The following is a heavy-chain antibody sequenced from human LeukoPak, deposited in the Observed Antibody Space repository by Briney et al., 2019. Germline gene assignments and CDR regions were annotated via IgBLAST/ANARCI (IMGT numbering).Heavy chain of an antibody. D-gene: IGHD3-3*01. CDR2: IIPIFDTT. CDR3: ARAKNWSGYSETDY. J-gene: IGHJ4*02. Sequence: GASVKVSCKGSGGTFNNYVISWVRQAPGQGLEWMGGIIPIFDTTNYAQKFQGRVTITTDESTSTAYMELSSLRSEDTAVYYCARAKNWSGYSETDYWGQGTLVTVSS. CDR1: GGTFNNYV. V-gene: IGHV1-69*05.